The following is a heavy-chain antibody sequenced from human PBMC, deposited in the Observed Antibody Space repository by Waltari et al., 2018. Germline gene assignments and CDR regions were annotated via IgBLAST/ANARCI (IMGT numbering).Heavy chain of an antibody. D-gene: IGHD3-10*01. CDR2: ISHSGIT. Sequence: QVQLQESGPGLARPSETLSLTCDVSSYSIRSGSFWGWIRQPPGKGLQWIGSISHSGITADNPYLKGRITLSVDTSKNQFALKVTSVTAADTATYYCVRDLGGSGNSWFDAWGQGSLVIVSS. V-gene: IGHV4-38-2*02. CDR1: SYSIRSGSF. J-gene: IGHJ5*02. CDR3: VRDLGGSGNSWFDA.